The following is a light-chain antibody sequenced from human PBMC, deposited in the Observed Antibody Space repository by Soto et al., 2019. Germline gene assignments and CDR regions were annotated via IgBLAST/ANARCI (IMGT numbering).Light chain of an antibody. CDR1: QDISSS. CDR3: QHLDTYTFT. CDR2: TAS. Sequence: DIQLTQSPSFLSASIGDRVTITCRASQDISSSLAWYQQKPGKAPKPLIFTASTLQSGVPSRFSSSGSGTEFTLTISSLQPEDFATYYCQHLDTYTFTFGPGTKV. J-gene: IGKJ3*01. V-gene: IGKV1-9*01.